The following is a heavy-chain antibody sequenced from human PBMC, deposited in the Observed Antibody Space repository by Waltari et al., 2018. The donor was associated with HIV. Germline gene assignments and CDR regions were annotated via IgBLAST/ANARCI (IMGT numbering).Heavy chain of an antibody. J-gene: IGHJ4*02. CDR2: VRGNGMAV. V-gene: IGHV3-11*01. CDR3: AREYFGAGTSWFFDY. CDR1: GFALSGYY. D-gene: IGHD3-10*01. Sequence: QVQLVESGGGLVKPGGSLRLSCEVSGFALSGYYMSWIRQAPGQGGGGIGYVRGNGMAVYYADSVKGRFTVSRDNADNKLHLQLTNRRAEDTALYYCAREYFGAGTSWFFDYWGQGALVIVSP.